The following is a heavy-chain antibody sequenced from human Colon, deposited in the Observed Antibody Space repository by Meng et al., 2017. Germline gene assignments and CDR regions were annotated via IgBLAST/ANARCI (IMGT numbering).Heavy chain of an antibody. V-gene: IGHV3-7*01. CDR2: INEDGSEK. J-gene: IGHJ3*02. CDR1: GSTFRSYW. Sequence: GESLKISCEDSGSTFRSYWMSWVRQVRGKGLEWVANINEDGSEKYHVDSVRGRFTISRDNDKKSVDLQMNRLTVEDTAMYYCARDRAETAETTDHAFDIWGQGTMVTVSS. CDR3: ARDRAETAETTDHAFDI. D-gene: IGHD1-14*01.